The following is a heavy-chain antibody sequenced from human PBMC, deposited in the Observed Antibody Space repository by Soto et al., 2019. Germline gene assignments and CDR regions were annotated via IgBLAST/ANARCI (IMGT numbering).Heavy chain of an antibody. Sequence: GASVKVSCKASGYTFTIYAMHWVRQAPGQRLEWMGWINAGNGNTKYSQKFQGRFTISRDNAKNCLYLQMSSLRVEDTGVYYCAGDDWGPAHIRGQGTPVTVSS. CDR3: AGDDWGPAHI. J-gene: IGHJ4*02. D-gene: IGHD2-2*01. V-gene: IGHV1-3*01. CDR1: GYTFTIYA. CDR2: INAGNGNT.